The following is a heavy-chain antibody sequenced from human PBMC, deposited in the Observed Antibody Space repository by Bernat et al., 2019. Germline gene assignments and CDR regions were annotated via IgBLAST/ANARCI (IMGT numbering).Heavy chain of an antibody. D-gene: IGHD3-16*02. CDR2: VSTSGST. V-gene: IGHV4-31*03. CDR1: GASIAGGSYH. CDR3: AKGDQLGELSH. J-gene: IGHJ4*02. Sequence: QLQLQESGPRLVEPSQTLSLACTVTGASIAGGSYHWSWVRQYPGKGLEWIGFVSTSGSTSYNPSLKSRLSISLETSKNQFSVSLTSVTAADTAVYYCAKGDQLGELSHWGQGALVTVSS.